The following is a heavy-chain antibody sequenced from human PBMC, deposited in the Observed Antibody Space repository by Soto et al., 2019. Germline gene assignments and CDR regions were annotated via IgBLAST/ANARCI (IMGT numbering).Heavy chain of an antibody. V-gene: IGHV3-53*01. D-gene: IGHD5-18*01. CDR1: GFLVNSAY. Sequence: EVQLVESGGGLIPPGGSLRLSCAASGFLVNSAYMTWVRQAPGKGLEWLSMINSDGSTLYAESVKGRFTITRDNFKNRLELQMNSLRAEDTAMYYCARSGYSFAWGYWGQGTLVIVTS. CDR2: INSDGST. CDR3: ARSGYSFAWGY. J-gene: IGHJ4*02.